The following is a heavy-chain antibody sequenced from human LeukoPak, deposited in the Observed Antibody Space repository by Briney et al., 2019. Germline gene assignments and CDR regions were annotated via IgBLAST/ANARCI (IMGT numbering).Heavy chain of an antibody. CDR1: GGSISSYY. J-gene: IGHJ4*02. CDR2: IYYSGST. Sequence: KPSETLSLTCTVSGGSISSYYWSWIRQPPGKGLEWIGYIYYSGSTNYNTSLKSRVTISVDTSKNQFSLKLSSVTAADTAVYYCARQSTRSYLSAFDYWGQGTLVTVSS. CDR3: ARQSTRSYLSAFDY. D-gene: IGHD1-26*01. V-gene: IGHV4-59*08.